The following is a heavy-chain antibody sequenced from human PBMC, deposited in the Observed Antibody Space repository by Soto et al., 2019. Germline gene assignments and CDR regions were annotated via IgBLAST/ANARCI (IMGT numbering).Heavy chain of an antibody. J-gene: IGHJ6*02. Sequence: ASVKVSCKASGYTFTGYYMHCVRQAPGQGLEWMGWINPNSGGTNYAQKFQGRVTMTRDTSISTAYMELSRLRSDDTAVYYCARDSLVMAVDYGMDVWGQGTTVTVSS. CDR2: INPNSGGT. CDR1: GYTFTGYY. V-gene: IGHV1-2*02. CDR3: ARDSLVMAVDYGMDV.